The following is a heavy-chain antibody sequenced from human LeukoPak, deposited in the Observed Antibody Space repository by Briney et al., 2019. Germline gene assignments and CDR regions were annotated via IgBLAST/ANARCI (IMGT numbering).Heavy chain of an antibody. D-gene: IGHD3-10*01. CDR1: GFTFSSYA. J-gene: IGHJ3*02. V-gene: IGHV3-23*01. CDR2: ISGSGGST. CDR3: AKDWVRGVIITYDAFDI. Sequence: PGGSLRLSCAASGFTFSSYAMSWVRQAPGKGLEWVSAISGSGGSTYYADSVKGRFTISRDNSKNTLYLQMNSLRAEDTAVYYCAKDWVRGVIITYDAFDIWGQGTMVTVSS.